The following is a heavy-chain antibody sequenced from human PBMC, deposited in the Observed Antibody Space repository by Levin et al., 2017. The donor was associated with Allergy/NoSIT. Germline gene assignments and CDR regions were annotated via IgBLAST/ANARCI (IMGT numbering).Heavy chain of an antibody. Sequence: SETLSLTCTVSGGSISGGGYHWTWIRQHPEKGLEWIGYIYYSGSTSSNPSLKRRLMISVDTSKNQFSLNVSSVTAAYTAVYYCAREDGSTFDFWGQGALVTVAS. J-gene: IGHJ4*02. CDR2: IYYSGST. CDR1: GGSISGGGYH. V-gene: IGHV4-31*03. CDR3: AREDGSTFDF. D-gene: IGHD2-2*03.